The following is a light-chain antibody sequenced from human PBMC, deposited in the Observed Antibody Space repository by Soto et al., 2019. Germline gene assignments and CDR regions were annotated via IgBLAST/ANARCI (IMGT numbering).Light chain of an antibody. J-gene: IGKJ1*01. Sequence: EIVLTQSPATLSLSPGERATLSCRASQSVNIYLVWYQQKPGQAPRLLIYDASNRATGNPARFSGSGSGTDFTLTISSLEPEDSAVYYCQQRYNWPRTFGQGTKVDIK. CDR2: DAS. CDR1: QSVNIY. CDR3: QQRYNWPRT. V-gene: IGKV3-11*01.